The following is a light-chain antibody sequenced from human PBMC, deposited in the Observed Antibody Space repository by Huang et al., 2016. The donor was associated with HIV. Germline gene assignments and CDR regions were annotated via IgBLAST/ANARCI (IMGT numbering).Light chain of an antibody. J-gene: IGKJ3*01. CDR2: DAS. V-gene: IGKV3-11*01. Sequence: IVLTQSPATLSLSPGERATLSCRASQSVGSYLAWYQQKPGQAPRPLIYDASNRATGLPARVSGSGSGTDFTLTISSLGPEDFAVYYCQQRSHWPPLLTFGPGTKVDIK. CDR1: QSVGSY. CDR3: QQRSHWPPLLT.